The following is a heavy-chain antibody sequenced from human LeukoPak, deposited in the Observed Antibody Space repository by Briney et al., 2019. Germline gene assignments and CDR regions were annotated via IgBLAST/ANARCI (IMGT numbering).Heavy chain of an antibody. J-gene: IGHJ4*02. CDR2: VRYDGTNN. D-gene: IGHD1-26*01. Sequence: NYGMHWVRQAPGKGLEWVAFVRYDGTNNYYADSVNGRFTVSRDNSKNTVYLQMSSLRTEDTAVYYCAKDYGYSYGYFDHWGQGTLVTVSS. CDR1: NYG. CDR3: AKDYGYSYGYFDH. V-gene: IGHV3-30*02.